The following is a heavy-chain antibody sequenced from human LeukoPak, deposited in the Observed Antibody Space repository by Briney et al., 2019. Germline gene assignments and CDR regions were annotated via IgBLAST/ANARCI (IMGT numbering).Heavy chain of an antibody. CDR1: GYTFTSYG. J-gene: IGHJ4*02. Sequence: GASVKVSCXASGYTFTSYGISWVRQAPGQGLEWMGWISAYNGNTNYAQKLQGRVTMTTDTSTSTAYMELRSLRSDDTAVYYCARDSVWHYYDSSGYYPFDYWGQRTLVTVSS. CDR3: ARDSVWHYYDSSGYYPFDY. CDR2: ISAYNGNT. D-gene: IGHD3-22*01. V-gene: IGHV1-18*01.